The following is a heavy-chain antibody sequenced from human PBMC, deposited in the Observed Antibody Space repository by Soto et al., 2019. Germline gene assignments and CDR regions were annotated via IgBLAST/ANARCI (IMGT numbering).Heavy chain of an antibody. CDR2: ISHDGSKK. D-gene: IGHD2-15*01. CDR1: GITFSNSG. J-gene: IGHJ6*02. CDR3: AKDRCSGGRCYEKSRGYFHYYGMDV. Sequence: QVQLVESGGGAVQPGRSLRLSCAVSGITFSNSGMHWVRQAPGKGLEWVAVISHDGSKKYHGDSVKGRFTISRDNSKKMVFLQMNSLRPEDTAVYYCAKDRCSGGRCYEKSRGYFHYYGMDVWGHGTTVTVFS. V-gene: IGHV3-30*18.